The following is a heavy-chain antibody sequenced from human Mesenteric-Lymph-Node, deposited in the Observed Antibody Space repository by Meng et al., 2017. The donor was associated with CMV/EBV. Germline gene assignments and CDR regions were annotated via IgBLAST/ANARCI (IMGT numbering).Heavy chain of an antibody. CDR2: IKQDGSEK. Sequence: GESLKISCAASGFTFSSYWMSWVRQAPGKGLEWVANIKQDGSEKYYVDSVKGRFTISRDNAKNSLYLQMNSLRAEDTAVYYCARSLLTRYDFWSGYYIGGYFDYWGQGTLVTVPQ. CDR1: GFTFSSYW. J-gene: IGHJ4*02. D-gene: IGHD3-3*01. CDR3: ARSLLTRYDFWSGYYIGGYFDY. V-gene: IGHV3-7*01.